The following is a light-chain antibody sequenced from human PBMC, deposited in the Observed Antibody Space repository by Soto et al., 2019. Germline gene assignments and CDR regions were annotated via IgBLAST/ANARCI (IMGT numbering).Light chain of an antibody. CDR1: SSDVGGYNY. CDR2: DVN. J-gene: IGLJ1*01. V-gene: IGLV2-11*01. CDR3: CSYLGRYTYV. Sequence: QSVLTQPRSVSGSPGQSVTISCTGTSSDVGGYNYVSWYQQHPGKGPKLMIYDVNKRPSGVPDRFSGSKSGNTASLTISGLQVEDEADYYCCSYLGRYTYVFAAGTKVTVL.